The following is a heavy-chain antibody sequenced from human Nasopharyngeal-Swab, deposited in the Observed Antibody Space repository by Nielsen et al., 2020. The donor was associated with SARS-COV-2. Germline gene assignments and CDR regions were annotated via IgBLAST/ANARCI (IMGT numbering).Heavy chain of an antibody. CDR2: IYPGDSSI. CDR3: ARRGDCNGNPCYSDY. V-gene: IGHV5-51*01. J-gene: IGHJ4*02. CDR1: GYSFTNYW. Sequence: GESLKISCKASGYSFTNYWIVWVRQMPGTGLEWMGLIYPGDSSIRYIPSFQGQVTISVDKSISTTYLQWSNLKASDAATYYCARRGDCNGNPCYSDYWGQGTLVTVSS. D-gene: IGHD2-21*02.